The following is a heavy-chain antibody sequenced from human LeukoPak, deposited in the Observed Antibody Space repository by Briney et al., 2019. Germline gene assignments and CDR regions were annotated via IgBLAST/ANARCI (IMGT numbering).Heavy chain of an antibody. J-gene: IGHJ4*02. V-gene: IGHV4-59*01. CDR2: IYYSGST. D-gene: IGHD3-10*01. CDR3: ARGERYYYGSGSYSY. Sequence: PSETLSLTCTVSGGSISSYYWSWLRQPPGKGLEWIGYIYYSGSTNYNPSLKSRVTISVDTSKNQFSLKLSSVTAADTAVYYCARGERYYYGSGSYSYWGQGTLVTVSS. CDR1: GGSISSYY.